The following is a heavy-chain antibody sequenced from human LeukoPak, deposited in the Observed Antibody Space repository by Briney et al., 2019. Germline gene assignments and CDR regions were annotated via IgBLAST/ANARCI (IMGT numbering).Heavy chain of an antibody. J-gene: IGHJ4*02. V-gene: IGHV3-23*01. Sequence: IWIRQHPGKGLEWVSAISGSGGSTYYADSVKGRFTISRDNSKNTLYLQMNSLGAEDTAVYYCAKDLVTIFGVAFDYWGQGTLVTVSS. D-gene: IGHD3-3*01. CDR3: AKDLVTIFGVAFDY. CDR2: ISGSGGST.